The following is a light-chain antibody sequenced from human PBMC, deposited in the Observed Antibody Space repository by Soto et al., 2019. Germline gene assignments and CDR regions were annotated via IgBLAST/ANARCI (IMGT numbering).Light chain of an antibody. CDR3: LQHNSYPQT. CDR2: AAS. CDR1: QGIRDA. J-gene: IGKJ1*01. V-gene: IGKV1-17*01. Sequence: DIQMTQSPSSLSASVGDRVTITCRASQGIRDALGWYQQKPGKAPKRLIYAASSLQSGVPSRFSGSGSGTEFNLTISRLQPEDFATYYCLQHNSYPQTFGQGTKVEIK.